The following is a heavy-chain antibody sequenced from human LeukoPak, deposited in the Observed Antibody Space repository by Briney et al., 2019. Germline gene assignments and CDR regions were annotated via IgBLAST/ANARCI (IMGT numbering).Heavy chain of an antibody. CDR2: IFAGATT. CDR3: VREGRSWRAFDI. J-gene: IGHJ3*02. Sequence: GGSLRLSCAASRFTGSGNYMSWVRQAPGKELEWVSVIFAGATTYYADYVKGRFTISRDNSKNTLYLQMNSLRAEDTAVYYCVREGRSWRAFDIWGQGTMVTVSS. V-gene: IGHV3-53*01. D-gene: IGHD3-10*01. CDR1: RFTGSGNY.